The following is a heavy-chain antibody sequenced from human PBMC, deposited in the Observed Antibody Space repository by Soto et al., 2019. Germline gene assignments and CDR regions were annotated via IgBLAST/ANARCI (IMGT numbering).Heavy chain of an antibody. CDR1: GFTFDDYA. CDR3: AKDILRWCSGGSCPVDY. D-gene: IGHD2-15*01. CDR2: ISWNSGSI. Sequence: EVQLVGSGGGLVQPGRSLRLSCAASGFTFDDYAMHWVRQAPGKGLEWVSGISWNSGSIGYADSVKGRFTISRDNAKNSLYLQMNSLRAEDTALYYCAKDILRWCSGGSCPVDYWGQGTLVTVSS. V-gene: IGHV3-9*01. J-gene: IGHJ4*02.